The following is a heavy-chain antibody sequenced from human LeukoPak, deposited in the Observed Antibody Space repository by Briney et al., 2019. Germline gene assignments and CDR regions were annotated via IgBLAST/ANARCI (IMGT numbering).Heavy chain of an antibody. J-gene: IGHJ4*02. CDR1: GGSISSYY. Sequence: SETLSLTCTDSGGSISSYYWSWIRQPPGMGLEWIGYIYNSGSTNYNPSLKSRVTISVDTSKNQFSLKLTSVTAADTAVYFCAARSWGYSAPDYWGQGTLVTVSS. V-gene: IGHV4-59*12. CDR2: IYNSGST. CDR3: AARSWGYSAPDY. D-gene: IGHD2-15*01.